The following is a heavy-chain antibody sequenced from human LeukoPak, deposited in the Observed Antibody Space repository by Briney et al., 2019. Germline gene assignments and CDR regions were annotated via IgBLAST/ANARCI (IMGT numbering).Heavy chain of an antibody. CDR3: AKDPSRSGDAFDI. D-gene: IGHD3-10*01. CDR2: IWYDGSNK. Sequence: RAGRSLRLSCAASGFTFSSYGMHWVRQAPGKGLEWVAVIWYDGSNKYYADSVKGRFTISRDNSKNTLYLQMNSLRAEDTAVYYCAKDPSRSGDAFDIWGQGTMVTVSS. J-gene: IGHJ3*02. V-gene: IGHV3-33*06. CDR1: GFTFSSYG.